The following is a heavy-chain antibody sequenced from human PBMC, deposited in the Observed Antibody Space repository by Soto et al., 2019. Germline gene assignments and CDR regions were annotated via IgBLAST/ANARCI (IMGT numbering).Heavy chain of an antibody. CDR3: ARESPEIFEVVTSLYYYYYYMDV. V-gene: IGHV1-18*01. D-gene: IGHD3-3*01. CDR2: ISAYNGNT. Sequence: VKVSCKASGYTFTSYGISWGGQATGQGLEWMGWISAYNGNTNYAQKLQGRVTMTTDTSTSTAYMELRSLRSDDTAVYYCARESPEIFEVVTSLYYYYYYMDVWGKGTTVTVSS. J-gene: IGHJ6*03. CDR1: GYTFTSYG.